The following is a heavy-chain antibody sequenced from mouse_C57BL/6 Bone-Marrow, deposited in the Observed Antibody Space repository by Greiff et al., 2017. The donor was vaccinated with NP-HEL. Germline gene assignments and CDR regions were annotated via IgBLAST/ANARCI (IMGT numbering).Heavy chain of an antibody. D-gene: IGHD1-1*01. V-gene: IGHV1-81*01. Sequence: VQLQESGAELARPGASVKLSCKASGYTFTSYGISWVKQRTGQGLEWIGEIYPRSGNTYYNEKFKGKATLTADKSSSTAYMELRSLTSEDSAVYFCARYYYGSSYDFDYWGQGTTLTVSS. CDR2: IYPRSGNT. CDR3: ARYYYGSSYDFDY. CDR1: GYTFTSYG. J-gene: IGHJ2*01.